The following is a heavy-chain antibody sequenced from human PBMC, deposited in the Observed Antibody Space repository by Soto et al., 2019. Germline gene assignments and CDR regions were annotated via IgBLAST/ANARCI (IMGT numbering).Heavy chain of an antibody. CDR3: ARDPREPGPEYFQH. V-gene: IGHV3-48*01. CDR2: ISSSGSTM. J-gene: IGHJ1*01. CDR1: GSTFSNYN. Sequence: EVQLVESGGGLVQPGGSLRLSCAASGSTFSNYNMNWVRQAPGKGLEWISFISSSGSTMYYADSVKGRFTISRDNAKNSLYLQMNSLRAEDTAVYYCARDPREPGPEYFQHCGQGTLVTVSS.